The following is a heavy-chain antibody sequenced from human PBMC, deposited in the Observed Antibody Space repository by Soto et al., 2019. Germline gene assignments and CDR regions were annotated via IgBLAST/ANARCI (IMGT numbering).Heavy chain of an antibody. V-gene: IGHV1-18*01. J-gene: IGHJ4*02. CDR1: GYIFTSND. CDR3: ARESRTWVDGVIGPGDY. CDR2: IRVRNGDT. D-gene: IGHD3-10*01. Sequence: QVQLVQSGAEVKEPGGSVKVSCRASGYIFTSNDITWVRQAPGQGLEWMGWIRVRNGDTHYAPKLRGRGNVTRDTSTSTAYMELRSLRSDDTAVYYCARESRTWVDGVIGPGDYWGQGTLVTVSS.